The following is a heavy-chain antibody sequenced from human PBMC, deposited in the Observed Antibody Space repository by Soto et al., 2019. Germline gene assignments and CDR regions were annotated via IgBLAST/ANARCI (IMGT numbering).Heavy chain of an antibody. D-gene: IGHD6-19*01. Sequence: QVQLVQSGAAVKKPGSSVKVSCKASGGTFSRYAISWVRQAPGQGLEWMGGITPMFGTANYAQKFQGRVTITADESTSTAYMELRRLRSEDTAVHYCAQTLGSAVAGPGRFDLWGRGTLVIVSS. CDR3: AQTLGSAVAGPGRFDL. CDR1: GGTFSRYA. V-gene: IGHV1-69*12. J-gene: IGHJ2*01. CDR2: ITPMFGTA.